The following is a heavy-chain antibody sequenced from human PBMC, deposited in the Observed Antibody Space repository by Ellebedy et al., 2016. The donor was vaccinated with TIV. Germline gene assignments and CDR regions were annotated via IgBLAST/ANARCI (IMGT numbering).Heavy chain of an antibody. CDR2: ISAYNGNT. D-gene: IGHD5-18*01. J-gene: IGHJ5*02. Sequence: ASVKVSCXASGYTFTSYGISWVRQAPGQGLEWMGWISAYNGNTNYAQKFQGRVTITADKSTSTAYMELSSLRSEDTAVYYCARGYSYGNNWFDPWGQGTLVTVSS. CDR3: ARGYSYGNNWFDP. V-gene: IGHV1-18*01. CDR1: GYTFTSYG.